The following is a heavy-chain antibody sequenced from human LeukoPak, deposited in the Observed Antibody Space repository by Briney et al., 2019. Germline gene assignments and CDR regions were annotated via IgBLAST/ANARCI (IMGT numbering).Heavy chain of an antibody. CDR1: GFTFSTYS. CDR3: AKDGTGCGGDCYSDY. Sequence: GGSLRLSCAASGFTFSTYSMSWVRQAPGKGLEWVSAITYSSGSTYYADSVKGRFTISRDNSKNTLYLQMNSLRAEDTALYYCAKDGTGCGGDCYSDYWGQGTLVTVSS. D-gene: IGHD2-21*02. V-gene: IGHV3-23*01. J-gene: IGHJ4*02. CDR2: ITYSSGST.